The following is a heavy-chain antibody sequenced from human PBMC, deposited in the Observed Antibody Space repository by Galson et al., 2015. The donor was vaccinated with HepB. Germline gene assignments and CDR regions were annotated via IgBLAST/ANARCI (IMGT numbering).Heavy chain of an antibody. J-gene: IGHJ4*02. Sequence: SVKVSCKASGYNFINYPIHWVRQAPGQRLEWMGYIYGGNGNTKYSQKFQDRITLSRDTSARTVYIELSSLRSEDTAVYYCARGAGGFDFWGQGTLVTVSS. V-gene: IGHV1-3*01. CDR1: GYNFINYP. CDR2: IYGGNGNT. D-gene: IGHD6-19*01. CDR3: ARGAGGFDF.